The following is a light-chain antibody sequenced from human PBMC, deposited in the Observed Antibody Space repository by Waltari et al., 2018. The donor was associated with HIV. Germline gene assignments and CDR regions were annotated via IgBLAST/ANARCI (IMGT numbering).Light chain of an antibody. CDR3: GTWDSSLSVGGV. Sequence: QSVLTQPPSVSAAPGQKVTISCSGSSSNIGNNYVSWYQQLPGTAPKLLIYENNKRPSGIPDRFSCSKSDTSATLGITGLQTGDEADYYCGTWDSSLSVGGVFGGGTKLTVL. J-gene: IGLJ2*01. CDR1: SSNIGNNY. V-gene: IGLV1-51*02. CDR2: ENN.